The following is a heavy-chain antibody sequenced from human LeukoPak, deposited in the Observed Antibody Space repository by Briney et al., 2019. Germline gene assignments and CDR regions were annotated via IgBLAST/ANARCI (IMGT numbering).Heavy chain of an antibody. V-gene: IGHV1-2*04. J-gene: IGHJ3*01. D-gene: IGHD3-10*01. CDR3: ARGPFRGVIIFDV. CDR1: GYTFTGYY. Sequence: ASVKVSCKASGYTFTGYYMHWVRQAPGQGLEWMGWVNPNSGRTNYTQKFQGWVTMTRDTSISTAYMELSRLRSDDTAVYYCARGPFRGVIIFDVWGQGKMVTVSS. CDR2: VNPNSGRT.